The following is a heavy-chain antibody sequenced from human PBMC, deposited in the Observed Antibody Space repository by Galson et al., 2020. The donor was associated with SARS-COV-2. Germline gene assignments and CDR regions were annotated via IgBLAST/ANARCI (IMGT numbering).Heavy chain of an antibody. Sequence: SATLSLTCTVSGGSLSSGNYYWSWIRQPPGKGLEWIGYIFYSGTTYYNTSLKSRVTISVDTSKNQFSLKLSSVTAADTAVYYCARALDYYGSGIYYTVDYGGQGTLVTVSS. CDR1: GGSLSSGNYY. V-gene: IGHV4-30-4*01. J-gene: IGHJ4*02. D-gene: IGHD3-10*01. CDR2: IFYSGTT. CDR3: ARALDYYGSGIYYTVDY.